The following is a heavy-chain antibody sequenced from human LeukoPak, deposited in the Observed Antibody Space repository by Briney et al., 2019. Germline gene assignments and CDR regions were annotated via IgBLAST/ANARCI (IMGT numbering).Heavy chain of an antibody. Sequence: GRSLRLSCAASGFTFDDYAVHWVRQAPGKGLERVSGISWNSGSIGYADSVKGRFTISRDNAKNSLYLQMNSLRAEDTALYYCAKATGGYCSSTSCRTDFDYWGQGTLVTVSS. D-gene: IGHD2-2*01. V-gene: IGHV3-9*01. CDR2: ISWNSGSI. CDR3: AKATGGYCSSTSCRTDFDY. J-gene: IGHJ4*02. CDR1: GFTFDDYA.